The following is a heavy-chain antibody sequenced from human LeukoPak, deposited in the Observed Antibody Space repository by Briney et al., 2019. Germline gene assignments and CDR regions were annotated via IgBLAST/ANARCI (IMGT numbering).Heavy chain of an antibody. CDR1: GGSISSSSYY. V-gene: IGHV4-39*01. CDR2: IYYSGST. CDR3: ASSITIFGVAPQAWFDP. Sequence: SSETLSLTCTVSGGSISSSSYYWGWIRQPPGKGLEWIGSIYYSGSTYYNPSLKSRVTISVDTSKNQFSLKLSSVTAADTAVYYCASSITIFGVAPQAWFDPWGQGTLVTVSS. D-gene: IGHD3-3*01. J-gene: IGHJ5*02.